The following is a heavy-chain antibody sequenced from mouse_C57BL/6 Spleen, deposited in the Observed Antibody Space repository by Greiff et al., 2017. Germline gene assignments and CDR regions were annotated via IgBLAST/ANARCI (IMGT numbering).Heavy chain of an antibody. Sequence: VQLQQPGAELVKPGASVKMSCKASGYTFTSYWITWVKQRPGQGLEWIGDIYPGSGSTNYNEKFKSKATLTVDTSSSTAYMQLSSLTSEDSAVYYCARRIIYYGSSYDYWGQGTTLTVSS. CDR3: ARRIIYYGSSYDY. CDR1: GYTFTSYW. V-gene: IGHV1-55*01. J-gene: IGHJ2*01. CDR2: IYPGSGST. D-gene: IGHD1-1*01.